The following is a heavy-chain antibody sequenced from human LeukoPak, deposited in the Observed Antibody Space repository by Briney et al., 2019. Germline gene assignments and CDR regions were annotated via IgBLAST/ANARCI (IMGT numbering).Heavy chain of an antibody. D-gene: IGHD3-10*01. V-gene: IGHV4-34*01. CDR3: ARGLLAFYGSGSSYNDYGMDV. CDR2: INHGGSS. CDR1: GGSFSDYY. Sequence: SETLSLTCAVYGGSFSDYYWSWIRQPPGKGLEWVGEINHGGSSNYNPSLKSRVTISFDTSKNQFSLKLTSVTAADTAVYYCARGLLAFYGSGSSYNDYGMDVWGKGTTVTVSS. J-gene: IGHJ6*04.